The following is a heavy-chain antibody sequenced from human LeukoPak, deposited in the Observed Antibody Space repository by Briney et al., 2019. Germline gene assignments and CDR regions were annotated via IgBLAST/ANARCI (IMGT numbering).Heavy chain of an antibody. D-gene: IGHD3-22*01. V-gene: IGHV4-4*07. CDR3: ARDPSYYYDSSGYYGDNWFDP. Sequence: SETLSLTCTVSGGSISSYYWSWIRQPAGKGLEWIGRIYTNGSTNYNPSLKSRVTMSVDTSKNQFSLKLSSVTAADTAVYYCARDPSYYYDSSGYYGDNWFDPWGQGTLVTVSS. CDR1: GGSISSYY. CDR2: IYTNGST. J-gene: IGHJ5*02.